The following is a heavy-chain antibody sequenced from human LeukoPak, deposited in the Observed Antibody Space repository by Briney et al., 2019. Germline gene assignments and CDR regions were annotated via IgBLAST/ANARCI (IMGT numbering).Heavy chain of an antibody. CDR3: ARLDTKNYQF. D-gene: IGHD1-7*01. V-gene: IGHV5-51*01. CDR1: GYHFTTYW. CDR2: VFPGDSKT. Sequence: GDSLKISFNVSGYHFTTYWIAWVRQKPGKGLEWMGMVFPGDSKTNYSPAFLGQVTMSVDKSIGAAYLQWRSLKASDTAMYYCARLDTKNYQFWGQGTLVSVSS. J-gene: IGHJ4*02.